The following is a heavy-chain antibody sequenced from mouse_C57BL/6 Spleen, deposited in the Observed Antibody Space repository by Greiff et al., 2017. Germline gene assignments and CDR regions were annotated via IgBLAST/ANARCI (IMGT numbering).Heavy chain of an antibody. CDR1: GYAFTNYL. CDR3: ARGAGNYLDY. Sequence: VQLQQSGAELVRPGTSVKVSCKASGYAFTNYLLEWVKQRPGQGLEWIGVINPGRGGTNYNEKFKGKTTLTADKSSSTAYMQLSSLTSEDSAVYFCARGAGNYLDYWGQGTTLTVSS. D-gene: IGHD1-1*01. J-gene: IGHJ2*01. V-gene: IGHV1-54*01. CDR2: INPGRGGT.